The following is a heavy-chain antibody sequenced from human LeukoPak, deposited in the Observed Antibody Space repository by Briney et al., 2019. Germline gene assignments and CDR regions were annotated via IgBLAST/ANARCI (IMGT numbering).Heavy chain of an antibody. CDR3: ARQAPLLLWFGDKYYFDY. Sequence: SETLSLTCTVSGGSISSSSYYWGWIRQPPGKGLEWIRSIYYSGSTYYNPSLKSRVTISVDTSKNQFSLKLSSVTAADTAVYYCARQAPLLLWFGDKYYFDYWGQGTLVTVSS. V-gene: IGHV4-39*01. CDR2: IYYSGST. D-gene: IGHD3-10*01. CDR1: GGSISSSSYY. J-gene: IGHJ4*02.